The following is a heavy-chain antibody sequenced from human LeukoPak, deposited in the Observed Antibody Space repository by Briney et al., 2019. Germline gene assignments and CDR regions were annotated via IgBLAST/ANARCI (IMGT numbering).Heavy chain of an antibody. CDR3: ARIWHHGDYDDY. CDR1: GFTVSSNY. V-gene: IGHV3-53*01. Sequence: GRSLRLSCAASGFTVSSNYMSWVRQAPGKGLEWVSVIYSGGSTYYADSVKGRFTISRDNSKNTLYLQMNSLRAEDTAVYYCARIWHHGDYDDYWGQGTLVTVSS. D-gene: IGHD4-17*01. J-gene: IGHJ4*02. CDR2: IYSGGST.